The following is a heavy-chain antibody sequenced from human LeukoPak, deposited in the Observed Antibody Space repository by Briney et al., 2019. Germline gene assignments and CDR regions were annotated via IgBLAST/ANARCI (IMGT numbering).Heavy chain of an antibody. J-gene: IGHJ4*02. V-gene: IGHV3-7*03. CDR1: GITFGRFW. D-gene: IGHD3-16*01. CDR2: INQDGSEK. CDR3: ASGGNLDY. Sequence: GGSLRLSCAASGITFGRFWMSWVRQAPGKGLKWVANINQDGSEKHYVDSLKGRFTIYRDNAENSLYMQMNSLRAEDTAVYYCASGGNLDYWGQGALVTVAS.